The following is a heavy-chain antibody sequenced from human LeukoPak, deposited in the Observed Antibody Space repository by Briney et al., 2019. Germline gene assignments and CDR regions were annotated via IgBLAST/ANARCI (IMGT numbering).Heavy chain of an antibody. CDR2: IIPIFGTA. D-gene: IGHD5-12*01. CDR1: GYTLTELS. V-gene: IGHV1-69*13. CDR3: ASGVATTDSSRYYYYYMDV. J-gene: IGHJ6*03. Sequence: GASVKVSCKVSGYTLTELSMHWVRQAPGQGLEWMGGIIPIFGTANYAQKFQGRVTITADESTSTAYMELSSLRSEDTAVYYCASGVATTDSSRYYYYYMDVWGKGTTVTISS.